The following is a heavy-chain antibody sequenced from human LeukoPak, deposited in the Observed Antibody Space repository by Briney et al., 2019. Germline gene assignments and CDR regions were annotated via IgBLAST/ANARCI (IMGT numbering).Heavy chain of an antibody. CDR1: GFTFDDYT. V-gene: IGHV3-43*01. CDR3: ALNLVGATTRAFDI. J-gene: IGHJ3*02. CDR2: ISWDGGST. Sequence: GGSLRLSCAASGFTFDDYTMHWVRQASGKGLEWVSLISWDGGSTYYADSVKGRFTISRDNSKNSLYLQMNSLRTEDTALYYCALNLVGATTRAFDIWGQGTMVTVSS. D-gene: IGHD1-26*01.